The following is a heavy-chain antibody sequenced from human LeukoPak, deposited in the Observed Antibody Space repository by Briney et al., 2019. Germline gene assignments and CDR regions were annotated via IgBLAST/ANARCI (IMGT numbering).Heavy chain of an antibody. CDR2: INHSGST. V-gene: IGHV4-34*01. CDR3: ARGSYSYGSGSYSRKNDY. J-gene: IGHJ4*02. CDR1: GGSFSGYY. D-gene: IGHD3-10*01. Sequence: SETLSLTCAVYGGSFSGYYWSWIRQPPGKGLEWIGEINHSGSTNYNPSLKSRVTISVDTAKNQFSLKLSSVTAADTAVYSCARGSYSYGSGSYSRKNDYWGQGTLVTVSS.